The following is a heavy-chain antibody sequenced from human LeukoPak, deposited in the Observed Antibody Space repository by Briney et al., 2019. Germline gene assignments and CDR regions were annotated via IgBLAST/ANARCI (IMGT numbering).Heavy chain of an antibody. V-gene: IGHV3-53*01. CDR3: ARGAQRSGRGSPWDPSAYFFDY. CDR1: GFTVTTYY. CDR2: IYSDGNT. Sequence: GGSLRLSCVASGFTVTTYYMGWVRQAPGKGLEWVSIIYSDGNTYYADSVKGRFSMSRDNSKNVLYLQIDSLRVGDTATYYCARGAQRSGRGSPWDPSAYFFDYWGQGTLIAVSS. D-gene: IGHD5-24*01. J-gene: IGHJ4*01.